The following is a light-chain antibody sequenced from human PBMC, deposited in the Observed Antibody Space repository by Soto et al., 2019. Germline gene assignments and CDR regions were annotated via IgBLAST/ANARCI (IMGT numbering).Light chain of an antibody. V-gene: IGKV3-11*01. CDR2: DAS. J-gene: IGKJ5*01. Sequence: IVLAQSPATLSVSPGERVTLSCRATQTIGNKLAWYLQRPGQAPRLLIYDASNRATGIPARFSGSGSGTDFTLTISSLEPEDSAVYYCQQRNVWPPVTFGQGTRLEI. CDR1: QTIGNK. CDR3: QQRNVWPPVT.